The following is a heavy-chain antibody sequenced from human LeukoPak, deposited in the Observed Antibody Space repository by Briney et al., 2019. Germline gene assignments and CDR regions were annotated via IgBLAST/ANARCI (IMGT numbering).Heavy chain of an antibody. V-gene: IGHV4-39*01. Sequence: SETLSLTCSVSGGSMSSSSYYYYWGWIRRPPGKGLEWIGSLFNSGSTYYNPSLKSRLTMSVDTSKNQFSVRLTSVTAADTAVYYCARNNSMVRGALDYWGQGILVTVSS. CDR2: LFNSGST. CDR3: ARNNSMVRGALDY. CDR1: GGSMSSSSYYYY. D-gene: IGHD3-10*01. J-gene: IGHJ4*01.